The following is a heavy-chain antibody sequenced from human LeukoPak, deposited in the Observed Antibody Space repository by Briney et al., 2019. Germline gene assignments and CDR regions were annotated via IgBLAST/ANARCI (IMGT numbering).Heavy chain of an antibody. D-gene: IGHD3-9*01. CDR1: GYSISSGYY. V-gene: IGHV4-38-2*01. CDR2: IYHSGST. J-gene: IGHJ4*02. Sequence: SETRSLTCAVSGYSISSGYYWGWIRQPPGKGLEWIGSIYHSGSTYYNPSLKSRVTISVDTSKNQFSLKLSSVTAADTAVYYCARILTGFSWGQGTLVTVSS. CDR3: ARILTGFS.